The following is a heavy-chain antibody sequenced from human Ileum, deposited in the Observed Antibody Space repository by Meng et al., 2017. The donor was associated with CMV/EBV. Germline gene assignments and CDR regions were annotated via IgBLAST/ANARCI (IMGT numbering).Heavy chain of an antibody. CDR2: ISIYNGNT. CDR3: ARDSSDDYFDF. J-gene: IGHJ4*02. D-gene: IGHD2-21*02. Sequence: QVQLVQSGAEGSKPVDSVRVSCETSGYTFSSHGINWVRQAPGQGLEWVAWISIYNGNTDYAEKVRGRVTLTTDTSRNTVYMDLRSLRSDDTAVYYCARDSSDDYFDFWGQGTLVTVSS. CDR1: GYTFSSHG. V-gene: IGHV1-18*01.